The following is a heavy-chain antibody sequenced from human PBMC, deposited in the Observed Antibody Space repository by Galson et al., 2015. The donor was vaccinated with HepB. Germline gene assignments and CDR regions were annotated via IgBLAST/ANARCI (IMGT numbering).Heavy chain of an antibody. D-gene: IGHD2-2*01. V-gene: IGHV3-7*01. CDR3: ARNGPYLVDI. J-gene: IGHJ3*02. Sequence: SLRLSCAASGFTFNSYWMTWLRQAPGTGLEWVANIKEDGSEEYYVDSVKGRFTISRDNAKNSLYLHMNSLRAEDTAVYYCARNGPYLVDIWGQGTMVNVSS. CDR1: GFTFNSYW. CDR2: IKEDGSEE.